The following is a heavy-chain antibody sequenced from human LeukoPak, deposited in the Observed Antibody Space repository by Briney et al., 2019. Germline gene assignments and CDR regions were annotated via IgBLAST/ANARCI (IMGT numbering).Heavy chain of an antibody. CDR2: INHSGST. D-gene: IGHD3-10*01. CDR3: ATSPMWFGELFGSYYMDV. Sequence: SETLSLTCAVYGGSFSDYYWSWIRQPPGKGLEWIGEINHSGSTDYNPSLKSRVTISVDTSKNQFSLKVSSVTAADTAVYYCATSPMWFGELFGSYYMDVWGKGTTVTISS. CDR1: GGSFSDYY. J-gene: IGHJ6*03. V-gene: IGHV4-34*01.